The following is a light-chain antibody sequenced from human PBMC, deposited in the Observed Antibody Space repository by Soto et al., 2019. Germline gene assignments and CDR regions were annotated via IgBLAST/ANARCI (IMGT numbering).Light chain of an antibody. CDR2: GAS. J-gene: IGKJ1*01. V-gene: IGKV3D-20*02. Sequence: EIVLTQSPGTLSLSPGERATLSCRASQSVSTNYLAWYQRKPGQAPRLLIYGASSRATDIPNRFSGSGSGTDFTLTISSLEPEDVAFYYCQQRSDWPPWTFGQGTKVEI. CDR3: QQRSDWPPWT. CDR1: QSVSTNY.